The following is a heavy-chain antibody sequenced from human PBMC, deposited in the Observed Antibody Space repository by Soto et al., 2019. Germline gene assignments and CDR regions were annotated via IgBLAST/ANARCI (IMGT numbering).Heavy chain of an antibody. D-gene: IGHD1-26*01. J-gene: IGHJ6*02. CDR1: GFTFSSYD. V-gene: IGHV3-48*02. CDR3: ARALSGYYRMDV. CDR2: ISLSSSTI. Sequence: PGGSLRLSCSGSGFTFSSYDMNWVRQAPGKGLEWVSYISLSSSTIYYADSVKGRFTISRDNAKNSLYLQMNSLRDEDTAVYYCARALSGYYRMDVWGQGNTVTVSS.